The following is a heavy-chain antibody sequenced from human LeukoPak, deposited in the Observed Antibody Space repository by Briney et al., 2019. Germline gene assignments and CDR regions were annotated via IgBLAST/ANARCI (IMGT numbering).Heavy chain of an antibody. CDR3: ARAPLGGSGSYPLDY. Sequence: QPGGSLRISCADSGFTVSNYWMTWVRQAPGKGLDWVATIRQDGSEKYYVDSVKGRFTISRDNFKNTLYLQMNSLRAEDTAVYYCARAPLGGSGSYPLDYWGQGTLVIVSS. V-gene: IGHV3-7*03. D-gene: IGHD3-10*01. CDR2: IRQDGSEK. CDR1: GFTVSNYW. J-gene: IGHJ4*02.